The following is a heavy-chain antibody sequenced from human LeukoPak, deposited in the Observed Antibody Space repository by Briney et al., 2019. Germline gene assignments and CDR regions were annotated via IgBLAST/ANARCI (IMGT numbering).Heavy chain of an antibody. J-gene: IGHJ5*02. V-gene: IGHV4-59*01. CDR1: GGSISSYY. D-gene: IGHD2-15*01. CDR2: IYYSGST. CDR3: ARCSGGSCEQGWFDP. Sequence: WGTLSLTCTVSGGSISSYYWSWIRQPPGKGLEWIGDIYYSGSTNYNPSLMSGGPISVDKTKNQCSLTLSSVTAADTAVYYCARCSGGSCEQGWFDPWGQGTLVTVSS.